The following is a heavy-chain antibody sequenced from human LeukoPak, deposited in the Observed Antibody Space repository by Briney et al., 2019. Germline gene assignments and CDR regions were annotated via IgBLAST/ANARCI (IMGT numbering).Heavy chain of an antibody. J-gene: IGHJ6*02. V-gene: IGHV3-30*04. Sequence: PGGSLRLSCAASGFTFSSYAMHWVRQAPGKGLEWVAVISSDGGKKSYADSVKGRFTISRDNSKNTLYLQMDSLRAEDTAVYYCARGAVVVPADHYGMDVWGQGTTVTVSS. CDR2: ISSDGGKK. CDR3: ARGAVVVPADHYGMDV. CDR1: GFTFSSYA. D-gene: IGHD2-2*01.